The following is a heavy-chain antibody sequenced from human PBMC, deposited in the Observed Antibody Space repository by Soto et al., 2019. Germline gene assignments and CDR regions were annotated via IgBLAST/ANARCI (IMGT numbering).Heavy chain of an antibody. CDR1: GWPFSVCY. CDR3: ARGWGKQWLAYYFDY. J-gene: IGHJ4*02. D-gene: IGHD6-19*01. CDR2: INYSGST. V-gene: IGHV4-34*01. Sequence: SDTLSLTCYLFGWPFSVCYWRGMRQPPGWVQESIGEINYSGSTNYSPSLKSRVTISVDTSKNHFSLKLSSATAADTAVYYCARGWGKQWLAYYFDYWGQGTLVTVSS.